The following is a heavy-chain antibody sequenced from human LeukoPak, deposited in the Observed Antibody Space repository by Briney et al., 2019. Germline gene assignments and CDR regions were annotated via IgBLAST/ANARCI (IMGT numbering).Heavy chain of an antibody. CDR3: ARGGHRQKEF. D-gene: IGHD3-10*01. V-gene: IGHV3-7*01. Sequence: GGSLRLSCAAPGFTFSSYWMTWVRQSPGKGLEWVAIIKQDGSDKYYVDSVKGRFTISRDNAKNSLYLQMSSLRAEDTAVYYCARGGHRQKEFWGQGTLVTVSS. J-gene: IGHJ4*02. CDR1: GFTFSSYW. CDR2: IKQDGSDK.